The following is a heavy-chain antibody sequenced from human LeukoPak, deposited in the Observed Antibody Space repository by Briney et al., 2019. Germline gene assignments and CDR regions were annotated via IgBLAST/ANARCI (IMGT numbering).Heavy chain of an antibody. CDR3: AGEPAREVYNDSSVYLDY. CDR2: ISSSSSYI. J-gene: IGHJ4*02. V-gene: IGHV3-21*01. D-gene: IGHD3-22*01. Sequence: GGSLRLSCAASGFTFSSYSMNWVRQAPGKGLEWVSSISSSSSYIYYADSVKGRFTISRDNAKNSLYLQMNSLRAEDTAGYYCAGEPAREVYNDSSVYLDYWGREPWSPSPQ. CDR1: GFTFSSYS.